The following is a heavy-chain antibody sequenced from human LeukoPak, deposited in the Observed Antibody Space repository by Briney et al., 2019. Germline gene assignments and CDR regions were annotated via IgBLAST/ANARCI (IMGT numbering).Heavy chain of an antibody. CDR2: INPSGGTT. CDR3: ARGSNYYYDVTADYPRY. J-gene: IGHJ4*02. V-gene: IGHV1-46*01. CDR1: GYTFTTYY. D-gene: IGHD3-22*01. Sequence: ASVKVSCKTSGYTFTTYYIHWVRQAPGQGLEWLGIINPSGGTTTYAQKFQGRVTMTRDTSTSTVYMELNTLRSEDTAVYYCARGSNYYYDVTADYPRYWGQGTLVTVSS.